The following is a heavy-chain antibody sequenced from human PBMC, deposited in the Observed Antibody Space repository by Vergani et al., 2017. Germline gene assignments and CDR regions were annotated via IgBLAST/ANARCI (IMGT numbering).Heavy chain of an antibody. V-gene: IGHV5-51*01. J-gene: IGHJ4*02. D-gene: IGHD1-1*01. Sequence: EVELVQSGPEMRKPGESLKISCKGSEYSFGNYWIGWVRQMPGKGLEWMGIIYPADSDTRYSPSVPGQVTISAYKSISTAFLQWDSLKASDTALYYCAGHTTNPDSWGQGTLVTVSS. CDR3: AGHTTNPDS. CDR1: EYSFGNYW. CDR2: IYPADSDT.